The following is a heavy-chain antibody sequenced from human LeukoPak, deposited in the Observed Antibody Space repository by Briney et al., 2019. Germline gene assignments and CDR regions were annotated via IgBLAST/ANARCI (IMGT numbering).Heavy chain of an antibody. V-gene: IGHV3-23*01. D-gene: IGHD6-19*01. CDR3: AKTLEQWLVEYYFDY. Sequence: GGSLRLSCAASGFTFSSYAMSWVRQAPGKGLEWVSAISGSGGSTYYADSVKGRFTISRDNSKNTLYLQMDSLRAEDTAVYYCAKTLEQWLVEYYFDYWGQGTLVTVSS. J-gene: IGHJ4*02. CDR2: ISGSGGST. CDR1: GFTFSSYA.